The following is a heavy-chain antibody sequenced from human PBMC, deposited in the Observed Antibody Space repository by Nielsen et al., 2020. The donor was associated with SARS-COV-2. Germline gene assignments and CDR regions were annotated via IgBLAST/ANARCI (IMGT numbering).Heavy chain of an antibody. V-gene: IGHV3-9*01. CDR1: GFTFDDYA. Sequence: GGSLRLSCAASGFTFDDYAMHWVRQVPGKGLEWVSGISWNSGSIGYADSVKGRFTISRDNAKNSLYLQMNSLRAEDTALYYCAKLSGSYSPFDYWGQGTLVTVSS. D-gene: IGHD1-26*01. CDR2: ISWNSGSI. CDR3: AKLSGSYSPFDY. J-gene: IGHJ4*02.